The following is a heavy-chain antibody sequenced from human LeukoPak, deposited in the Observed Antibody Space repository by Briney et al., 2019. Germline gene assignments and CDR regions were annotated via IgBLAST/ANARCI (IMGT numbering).Heavy chain of an antibody. CDR1: GGSFSGYY. J-gene: IGHJ4*02. CDR2: INHSGST. D-gene: IGHD6-19*01. CDR3: ARHTGRGEYSSGWYGTKRYYFDY. V-gene: IGHV4-34*01. Sequence: PSETLSLTCAVYGGSFSGYYWSRIRQPPGKGLEWIGEINHSGSTNYNPSLKSRVTISVDTSKNQFSLKLSSVTAADTAVYYCARHTGRGEYSSGWYGTKRYYFDYWGQGTLVTVSS.